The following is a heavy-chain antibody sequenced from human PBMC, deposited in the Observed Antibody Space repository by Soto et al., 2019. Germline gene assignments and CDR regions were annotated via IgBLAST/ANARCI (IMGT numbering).Heavy chain of an antibody. J-gene: IGHJ4*02. CDR2: LNHSGST. V-gene: IGHV4-34*01. Sequence: PSETLSLTCAVYGASLSGYSWSWIRQPPGKGLEWIGELNHSGSTNYSPSLKSRVTISVDTSRNQFSLKLSSVTAADTAVYYCARAGYCSTTSCYNFDFWGQGTPVTVSS. CDR1: GASLSGYS. CDR3: ARAGYCSTTSCYNFDF. D-gene: IGHD2-2*01.